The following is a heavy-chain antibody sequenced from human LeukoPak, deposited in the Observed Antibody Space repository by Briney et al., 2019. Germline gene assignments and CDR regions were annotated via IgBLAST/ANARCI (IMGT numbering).Heavy chain of an antibody. J-gene: IGHJ1*01. CDR1: EFIFSNYA. Sequence: PGGSLRLSCSASEFIFSNYAMHWARQAPGKGLEYVSAINGNGGTTYYADSVKGRFIISRDNSKNTLYLQMSSLSSEGTALYYCVQDDVYYYHSCGFHHWGQGTLVTVSS. CDR3: VQDDVYYYHSCGFHH. CDR2: INGNGGTT. D-gene: IGHD3-22*01. V-gene: IGHV3-64D*06.